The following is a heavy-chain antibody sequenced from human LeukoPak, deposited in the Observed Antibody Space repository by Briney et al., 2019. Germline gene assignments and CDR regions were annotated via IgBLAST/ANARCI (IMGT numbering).Heavy chain of an antibody. CDR2: IYYTGST. CDR3: ARVGGWEPKLHGVTFDY. J-gene: IGHJ4*02. Sequence: SETLSLTCTVSGGSISSYYWSWIQQPPGMGREWIGYIYYTGSTNYNPSLKSRVTMSADTSKNQFSLKFSSVTAADTAVYFCARVGGWEPKLHGVTFDYLGQGTLVTVSS. D-gene: IGHD1-26*01. V-gene: IGHV4-59*01. CDR1: GGSISSYY.